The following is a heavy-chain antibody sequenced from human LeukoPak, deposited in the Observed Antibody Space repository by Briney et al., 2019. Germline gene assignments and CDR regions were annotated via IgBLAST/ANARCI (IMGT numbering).Heavy chain of an antibody. CDR3: AQSAGQWRGLDY. D-gene: IGHD1-1*01. CDR1: GFTFTNRW. Sequence: PGGSLRLSCAASGFTFTNRWMAWVRQAPGKGLEWVANLNADGSEKYYVDSMKGRFIISRDNAKNSLYLQMNSLRVGDTALYYCAQSAGQWRGLDYWGQGTLVTVSS. CDR2: LNADGSEK. J-gene: IGHJ4*02. V-gene: IGHV3-7*01.